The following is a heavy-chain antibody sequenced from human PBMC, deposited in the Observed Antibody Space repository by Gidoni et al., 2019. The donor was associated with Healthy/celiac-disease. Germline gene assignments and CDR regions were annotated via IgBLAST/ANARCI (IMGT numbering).Heavy chain of an antibody. CDR1: GLPLSNPRMG. CDR2: IFSSDEK. J-gene: IGHJ3*02. D-gene: IGHD6-13*01. CDR3: ARIRSSSWYGDAFDI. V-gene: IGHV2-26*01. Sequence: QVTLNESGPVLVKPTETPTLTCTVPGLPLSNPRMGVSWIRQPPGKALEWLAHIFSSDEKSYSTSLKSRLTISKDTSKSQVVLTMTNMDPVDTATYYCARIRSSSWYGDAFDIWGQGTMVTVSS.